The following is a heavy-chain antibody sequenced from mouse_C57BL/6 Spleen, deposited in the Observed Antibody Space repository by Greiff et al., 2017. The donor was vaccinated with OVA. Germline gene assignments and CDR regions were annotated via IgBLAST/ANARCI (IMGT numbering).Heavy chain of an antibody. Sequence: VQLQQSGPELVKPGASVKISCKASGYTFTDYYMNWVKQSHGKSLEWIGAINPNNGGTSYNQKFKGKATLTVDKSSSTAYMELRSLTSEDSAVYYCARLLYGYPDYWGQGTTLTVSS. CDR1: GYTFTDYY. CDR2: INPNNGGT. CDR3: ARLLYGYPDY. J-gene: IGHJ2*01. D-gene: IGHD2-2*01. V-gene: IGHV1-26*01.